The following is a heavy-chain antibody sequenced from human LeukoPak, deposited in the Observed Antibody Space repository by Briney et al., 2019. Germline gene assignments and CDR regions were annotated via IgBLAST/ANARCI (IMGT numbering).Heavy chain of an antibody. CDR3: ARDAAGTCLDY. D-gene: IGHD1-7*01. V-gene: IGHV3-33*01. Sequence: GGSLRLSCAASGFTFSSYAMHWVRQAPGRGLDWVALIWYDGTNKYYADSVKGRFTVSRDNSKNTLYLQMNSLRAEDTAVYYCARDAAGTCLDYWGQGTLVTASS. CDR2: IWYDGTNK. J-gene: IGHJ4*02. CDR1: GFTFSSYA.